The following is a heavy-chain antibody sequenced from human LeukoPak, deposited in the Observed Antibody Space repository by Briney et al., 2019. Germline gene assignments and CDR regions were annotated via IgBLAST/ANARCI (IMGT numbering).Heavy chain of an antibody. CDR2: ISGSGGST. CDR1: GFTFSSYA. Sequence: GGSLRLSCAAPGFTFSSYAMSWVRQAPGKGLEWVSAISGSGGSTYYADSVKGRFTISRDNSKNTLYLQMNSLRAEDTAVYYCAKVYRSSWSIRDYWGQGTLVTVSS. CDR3: AKVYRSSWSIRDY. D-gene: IGHD6-13*01. V-gene: IGHV3-23*01. J-gene: IGHJ4*02.